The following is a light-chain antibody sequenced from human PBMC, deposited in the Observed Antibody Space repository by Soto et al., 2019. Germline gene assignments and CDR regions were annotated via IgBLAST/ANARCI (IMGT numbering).Light chain of an antibody. CDR3: QQSYSTTWT. V-gene: IGKV3-15*01. CDR2: DTS. Sequence: EIVMTQSPATLSVSPGERVTLSCRASQSVSRFLAWYQQRPGQAPRLLIYDTSTRATGVPARFSGSGSGTEFSLTISSLQPEDFATYSCQQSYSTTWTFGQGTKVEIK. J-gene: IGKJ1*01. CDR1: QSVSRF.